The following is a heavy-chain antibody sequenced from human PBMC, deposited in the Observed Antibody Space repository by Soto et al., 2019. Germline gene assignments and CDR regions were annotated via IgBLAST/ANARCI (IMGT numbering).Heavy chain of an antibody. J-gene: IGHJ4*02. CDR2: IYSGGYT. CDR3: ATSPGGGGY. V-gene: IGHV3-53*01. Sequence: EVQLVESGGGLIQPGGSLRLSCAVSGFTVRNNYMSWVRQAPGKGLEGVSVIYSGGYTAYGDSVKGRFTISRDNSKNTLILQRNGRGPADPAVFSWATSPGGGGYWGQGTLVTVSS. D-gene: IGHD3-10*01. CDR1: GFTVRNNY.